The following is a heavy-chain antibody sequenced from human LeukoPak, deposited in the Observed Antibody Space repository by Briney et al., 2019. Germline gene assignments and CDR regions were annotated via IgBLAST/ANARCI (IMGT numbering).Heavy chain of an antibody. CDR2: MNPNSGNT. V-gene: IGHV1-8*02. D-gene: IGHD3-9*01. CDR3: ARGAIRYFDWLLLPTDYYGMDV. J-gene: IGHJ6*02. CDR1: GYTFTGYY. Sequence: ASVKVSCKASGYTFTGYYMHWVRQAPGQGLEWMGWMNPNSGNTGYAQKFQGRVTMTRNTSISTAYMELSSLRSEDTAVYYCARGAIRYFDWLLLPTDYYGMDVWGQGTTVTVSS.